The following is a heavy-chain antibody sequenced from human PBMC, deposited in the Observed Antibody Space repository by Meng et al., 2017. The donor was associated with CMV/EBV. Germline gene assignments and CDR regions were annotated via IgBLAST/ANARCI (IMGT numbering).Heavy chain of an antibody. CDR2: ISSSSSYI. D-gene: IGHD6-13*01. CDR3: ARDGRQQLDFDY. CDR1: GFTFSSYS. J-gene: IGHJ4*02. V-gene: IGHV3-21*01. Sequence: GGSLRLSCAASGFTFSSYSMNWVRQAPGKGLEWVSSISSSSSYIYYADSVKGRFTISRDNAKNSLYLQMNSLRAEDTAVYYRARDGRQQLDFDYWGQGTLVTVSS.